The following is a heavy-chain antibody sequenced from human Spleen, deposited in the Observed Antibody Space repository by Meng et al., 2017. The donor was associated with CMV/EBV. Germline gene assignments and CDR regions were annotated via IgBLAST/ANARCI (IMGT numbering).Heavy chain of an antibody. V-gene: IGHV3-23*01. D-gene: IGHD3-10*01. CDR3: AKDEGGSGSYKIYGMDV. CDR1: GFTFNNYA. CDR2: ISGNGGST. J-gene: IGHJ6*02. Sequence: GESLKISCAASGFTFNNYAMSWVRQAPGKVLEWVSAISGNGGSTYYAASVKGRFTISRDNSKTTLYLQMNSLRADDTAVYYCAKDEGGSGSYKIYGMDVWGQGTMVTVSS.